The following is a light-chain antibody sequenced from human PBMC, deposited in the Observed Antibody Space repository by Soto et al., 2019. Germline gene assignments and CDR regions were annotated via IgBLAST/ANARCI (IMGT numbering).Light chain of an antibody. V-gene: IGKV3-11*01. Sequence: EIVLTQSPGTLSLFPGERATLSCRASQSVGGSLAWYQQKAGQAPRLLIYDASSRATGIPARFSGSGYGTDFALTISSLEPEDFAFYYCQQRSYWPLTFGGGTKVEIK. CDR1: QSVGGS. J-gene: IGKJ4*01. CDR2: DAS. CDR3: QQRSYWPLT.